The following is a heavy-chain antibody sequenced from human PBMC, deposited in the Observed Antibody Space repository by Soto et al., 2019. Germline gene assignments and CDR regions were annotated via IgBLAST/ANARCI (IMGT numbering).Heavy chain of an antibody. CDR1: GGSFSGYY. CDR3: ARFRAYYDFWSGYYSAHYGMDV. Sequence: SETLSLTCAVYGGSFSGYYWSWIRQPPGKGLEWIGEINHSGSTNYNPSLKSRVTISVDASKNQFSLKLSSVTAADTAVYYCARFRAYYDFWSGYYSAHYGMDVWGQGTTVTV. V-gene: IGHV4-34*01. D-gene: IGHD3-3*01. CDR2: INHSGST. J-gene: IGHJ6*02.